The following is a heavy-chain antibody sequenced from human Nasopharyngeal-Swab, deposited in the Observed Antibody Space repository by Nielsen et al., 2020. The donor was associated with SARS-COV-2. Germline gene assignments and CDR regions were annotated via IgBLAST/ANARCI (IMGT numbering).Heavy chain of an antibody. Sequence: GESLKISCAASGFTFSSYWMSWVRQAPGKGLEWVANIKQDGSEKYYVDSVKGRFTISRDNAKNSLYLQMNSLRAEDTAVYYCATGQVWSGYYTGIVDHWGQGTLVTVSS. CDR3: ATGQVWSGYYTGIVDH. J-gene: IGHJ4*02. V-gene: IGHV3-7*03. CDR2: IKQDGSEK. CDR1: GFTFSSYW. D-gene: IGHD3-3*01.